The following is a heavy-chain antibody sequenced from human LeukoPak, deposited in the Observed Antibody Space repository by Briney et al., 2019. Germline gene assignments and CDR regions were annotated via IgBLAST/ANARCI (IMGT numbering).Heavy chain of an antibody. CDR3: ATYCSGGSCYDY. V-gene: IGHV3-7*02. Sequence: GGSLRLSCAASGFTFSSYWMSWVRQAPGKGLEWVGNIKQDGSEKYYVDSVKGRFTISRDNAKNSLYLQMNSLRAEDTAVYYCATYCSGGSCYDYWGQGTLVTVSS. J-gene: IGHJ4*02. CDR2: IKQDGSEK. CDR1: GFTFSSYW. D-gene: IGHD2-15*01.